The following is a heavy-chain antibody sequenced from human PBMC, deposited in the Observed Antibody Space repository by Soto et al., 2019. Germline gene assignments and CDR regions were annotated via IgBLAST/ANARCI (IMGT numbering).Heavy chain of an antibody. Sequence: QVQLQQWGAGLLKPSETLSLTCAVYGGSFSGYYWSWIRQPPGKGLEWIGEINHSGSTNYNPSLKSQVTISVDTAKNQFSLKLSSVTAADTAVYYCARLLPGYSSSWALFDYWGQGTLVTVSS. CDR1: GGSFSGYY. V-gene: IGHV4-34*01. D-gene: IGHD6-13*01. J-gene: IGHJ4*02. CDR2: INHSGST. CDR3: ARLLPGYSSSWALFDY.